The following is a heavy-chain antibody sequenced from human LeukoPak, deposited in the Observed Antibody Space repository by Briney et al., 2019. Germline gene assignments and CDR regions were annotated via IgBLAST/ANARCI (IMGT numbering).Heavy chain of an antibody. CDR3: VRVGYCSSTSCYGEDAFDI. CDR1: GYSISSGYY. Sequence: SETLSLTCTVSGYSISSGYYWGWIRQPPGKGLEWIGSIYHSGSTYYNPSLKSRVTISVDTSKNQFSLKLSSVTAADTAVYYCVRVGYCSSTSCYGEDAFDIWGQGTMVTVSS. V-gene: IGHV4-38-2*02. J-gene: IGHJ3*02. CDR2: IYHSGST. D-gene: IGHD2-2*03.